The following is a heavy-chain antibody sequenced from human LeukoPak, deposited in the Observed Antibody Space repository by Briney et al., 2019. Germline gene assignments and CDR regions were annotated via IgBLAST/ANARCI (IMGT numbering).Heavy chain of an antibody. J-gene: IGHJ4*02. CDR3: ARAPIAREYYDILTGYYRSAAFDY. V-gene: IGHV4-39*07. CDR1: GGSISSSSYY. Sequence: SETLSLTCTVSGGSISSSSYYWGWIRQPPGKGLEWIGSIYYSGSTYYNPSLKSRVTISVDTSKNQFSLKLSSVTAADTAVYYCARAPIAREYYDILTGYYRSAAFDYWGQGTLVTVSS. CDR2: IYYSGST. D-gene: IGHD3-9*01.